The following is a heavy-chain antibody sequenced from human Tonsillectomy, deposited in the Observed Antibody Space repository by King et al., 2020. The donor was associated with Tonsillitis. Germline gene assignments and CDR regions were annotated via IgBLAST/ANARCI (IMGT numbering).Heavy chain of an antibody. CDR1: GFTLSNYW. D-gene: IGHD3-16*01. CDR2: INEDGSEK. Sequence: VQLVESGGGLVQPGGSLRLSCAASGFTLSNYWITWVRQAPGKGLEWVANINEDGSEKYSVDSVKGRFTISRDNAKNSLYLQMNSLRAEDTAVYYCAREGMRFGFDIWGQGTMVTVSS. J-gene: IGHJ3*02. V-gene: IGHV3-7*01. CDR3: AREGMRFGFDI.